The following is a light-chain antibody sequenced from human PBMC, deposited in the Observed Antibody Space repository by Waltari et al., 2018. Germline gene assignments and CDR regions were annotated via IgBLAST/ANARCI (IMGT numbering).Light chain of an antibody. CDR1: QGVSRY. CDR2: DAS. CDR3: QQRSNWPLT. J-gene: IGKJ4*01. V-gene: IGKV3-11*01. Sequence: EIVLTQSPATLSLSPGERATLSCRASQGVSRYLAWYQQRPGQAPSLLIYDASNRATGIPARFSGSGSETDFTRTISSLEPEDFAVYYCQQRSNWPLTFGGGTKVEIK.